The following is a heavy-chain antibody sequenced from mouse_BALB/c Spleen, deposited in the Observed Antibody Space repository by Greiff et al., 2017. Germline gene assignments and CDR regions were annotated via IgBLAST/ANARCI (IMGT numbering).Heavy chain of an antibody. CDR2: ISNGGGST. J-gene: IGHJ2*01. CDR1: GFTFSSYT. Sequence: EVQRVESGGGLVQPGGSLKLSCAASGFTFSSYTMSWVRQTPEKRLEWVAYISNGGGSTYYTDTVKGRFTITRDNAKNTLYLQMSSLKSEDTAMYYCARQGDYGSPFDYWGQGTTLTVSS. CDR3: ARQGDYGSPFDY. D-gene: IGHD1-1*01. V-gene: IGHV5-12-2*01.